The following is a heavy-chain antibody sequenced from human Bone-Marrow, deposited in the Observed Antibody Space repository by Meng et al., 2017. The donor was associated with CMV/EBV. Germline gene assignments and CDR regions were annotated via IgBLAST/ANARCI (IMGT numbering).Heavy chain of an antibody. V-gene: IGHV3-11*04. CDR1: GYTFTGYY. Sequence: SCKASGYTFTGYYMHWVRQAPGQGLEWVSYISSSGSTIYYADSVKGRFTISRDNAKNSLYLQMNSLRAEDTAVYYCARDFPTGTYDFWSGYFYYYGMDVWGQGTTVTVSS. D-gene: IGHD3-3*01. CDR2: ISSSGSTI. J-gene: IGHJ6*02. CDR3: ARDFPTGTYDFWSGYFYYYGMDV.